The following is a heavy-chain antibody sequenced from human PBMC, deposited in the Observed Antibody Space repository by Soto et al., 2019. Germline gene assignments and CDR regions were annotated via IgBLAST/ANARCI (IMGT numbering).Heavy chain of an antibody. Sequence: GGSLRLSCAASGFTFGTYWMSWVRQATGKGLEWVANIKQDGSEKYYVDSVKGRFTVSRSNDRNFLYLQMNSLRADDTAVYYCAREAYGSGSYYWFDPWGRGTLVTVSS. CDR2: IKQDGSEK. CDR1: GFTFGTYW. J-gene: IGHJ5*02. CDR3: AREAYGSGSYYWFDP. V-gene: IGHV3-7*01. D-gene: IGHD3-10*01.